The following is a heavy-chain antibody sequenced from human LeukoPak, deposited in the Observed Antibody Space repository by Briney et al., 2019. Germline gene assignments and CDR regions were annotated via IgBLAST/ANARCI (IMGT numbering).Heavy chain of an antibody. Sequence: GGSLRLSCAASGFMFRGYAMSWVRQAPGKGLEWVSAISDTGDSTYYADSVKGRFTISRDNSKNTLYLQMNSLRVEDTALYFCAKTYYYLSVSLPEDYWGQGALVTVSS. J-gene: IGHJ4*02. CDR1: GFMFRGYA. V-gene: IGHV3-23*01. CDR3: AKTYYYLSVSLPEDY. D-gene: IGHD3-10*01. CDR2: ISDTGDST.